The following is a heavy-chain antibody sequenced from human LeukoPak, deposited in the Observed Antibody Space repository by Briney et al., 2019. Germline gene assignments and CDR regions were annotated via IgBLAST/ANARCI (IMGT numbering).Heavy chain of an antibody. CDR2: INHSGST. D-gene: IGHD4-23*01. CDR3: ARVGYDYGGNPFDY. Sequence: SETLSLTCAVYGGPFSGYYWSWIRQPPGKGLEWIGEINHSGSTNYNPSLKSRVTISVDTSKNQFSLKLSSVTAADTAVYYCARVGYDYGGNPFDYWGQGTLVTVSS. J-gene: IGHJ4*02. CDR1: GGPFSGYY. V-gene: IGHV4-34*01.